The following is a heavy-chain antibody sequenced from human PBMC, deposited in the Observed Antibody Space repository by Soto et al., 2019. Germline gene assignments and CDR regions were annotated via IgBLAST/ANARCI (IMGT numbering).Heavy chain of an antibody. CDR3: AREYCSGSSCYYYFDY. Sequence: EVQLVESGGGLVQPGGSLRLSCAASGFTFSSHWMHWVRQAPGKGLVWVSRINTDGSTTNYADSVKGRFTISRDNAKNTLYLQMNSLRAEDTAMYYCAREYCSGSSCYYYFDYWGQGTLVTVSS. V-gene: IGHV3-74*01. CDR2: INTDGSTT. D-gene: IGHD2-15*01. J-gene: IGHJ4*02. CDR1: GFTFSSHW.